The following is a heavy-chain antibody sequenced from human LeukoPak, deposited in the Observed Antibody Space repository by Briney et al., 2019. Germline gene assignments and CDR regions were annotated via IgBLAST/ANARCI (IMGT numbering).Heavy chain of an antibody. CDR3: ARLSYDYVWGRTTNYFDY. D-gene: IGHD3-16*01. Sequence: ASETLSLTCAVYGGSFSGYYWSWIRQPPGKGLEWIGEINHSGSTNYNPSLKSRVTISVDTSKNQFSLKLSSVTAADTAVYYCARLSYDYVWGRTTNYFDYWGQGTLVTVSS. CDR1: GGSFSGYY. J-gene: IGHJ4*02. CDR2: INHSGST. V-gene: IGHV4-34*01.